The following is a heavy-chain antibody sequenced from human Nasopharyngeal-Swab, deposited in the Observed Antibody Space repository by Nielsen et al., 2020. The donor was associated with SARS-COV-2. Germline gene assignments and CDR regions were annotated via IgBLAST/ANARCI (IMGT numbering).Heavy chain of an antibody. CDR2: INAGNGNT. V-gene: IGHV1-3*01. CDR3: AKDIMTTVTYDWWFDP. Sequence: ASVKVSCKASGYTFTSYAMHWVRQAPGQRLEWMGWINAGNGNTKYSRKFQGRVTITRDTSASTAYMELSSLRSEDTAVYYCAKDIMTTVTYDWWFDPWGQGTLVTVSS. D-gene: IGHD4-17*01. J-gene: IGHJ5*02. CDR1: GYTFTSYA.